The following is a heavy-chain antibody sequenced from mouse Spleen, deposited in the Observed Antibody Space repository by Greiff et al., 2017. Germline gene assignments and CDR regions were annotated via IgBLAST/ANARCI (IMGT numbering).Heavy chain of an antibody. CDR2: IWTGGGT. V-gene: IGHV2-9-1*01. D-gene: IGHD1-2*01. CDR1: GFSLTSYA. CDR3: ARMRGIATADYFDY. J-gene: IGHJ2*01. Sequence: VQLKQSGPGLVAPSQSLSITCTVSGFSLTSYAISWVRQPPGKGLEWLGVIWTGGGTNYNSALKSRLSISKDNSKSQVFLKMNSLQTDDTARYYCARMRGIATADYFDYWGQGTTLTVSS.